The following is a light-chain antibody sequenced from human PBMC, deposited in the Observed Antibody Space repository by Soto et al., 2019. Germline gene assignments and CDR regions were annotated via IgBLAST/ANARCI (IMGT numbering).Light chain of an antibody. Sequence: QSALTQPASVSGSPGQSITISCTGTSSDVGGYILVSWYQQHPGKAPKLMIYEVSKRPSGVSNRFSGSKSGNTASLTISGLQPEDEADYYCCSYAGSRTVVFGGGTKLTVL. CDR1: SSDVGGYIL. CDR3: CSYAGSRTVV. CDR2: EVS. V-gene: IGLV2-23*02. J-gene: IGLJ3*02.